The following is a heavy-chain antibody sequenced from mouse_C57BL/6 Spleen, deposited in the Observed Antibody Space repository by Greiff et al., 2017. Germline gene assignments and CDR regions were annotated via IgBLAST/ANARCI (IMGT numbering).Heavy chain of an antibody. D-gene: IGHD2-3*01. CDR1: GYSITNGNHW. Sequence: EVQLQESGPALVKPSQTVSLTCTVTGYSITNGNHWWNWIRQVSGSKLEWIGYISSSGSTDRNPFLKSRISITRDPSKNQLFLQLNSVTTEDIATYYCARWWVLPGNFDYWGQGTTLTVSS. V-gene: IGHV3-4*01. J-gene: IGHJ2*01. CDR2: ISSSGST. CDR3: ARWWVLPGNFDY.